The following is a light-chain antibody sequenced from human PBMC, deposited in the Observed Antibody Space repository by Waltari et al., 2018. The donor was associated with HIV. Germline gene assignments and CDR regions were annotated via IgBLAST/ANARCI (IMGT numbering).Light chain of an antibody. CDR3: CSYAGSYGVV. Sequence: QSALTQPRSVSGSPGQSVTISCTGTSSDVGGYNYVSWYQQHPGKAPKLMIYDVSKRPSGVPDRFFGSKSGNTASLTISGLQAEDEADYYCCSYAGSYGVVFGGGTKLTVL. CDR1: SSDVGGYNY. J-gene: IGLJ2*01. V-gene: IGLV2-11*01. CDR2: DVS.